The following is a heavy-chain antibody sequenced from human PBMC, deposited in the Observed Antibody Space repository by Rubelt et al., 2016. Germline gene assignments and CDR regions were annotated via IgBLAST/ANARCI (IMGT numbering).Heavy chain of an antibody. D-gene: IGHD4-17*01. CDR3: GRGCMIATVKGGWLDP. CDR2: IGDSGRTT. J-gene: IGHJ5*02. CDR1: GFTFSIFG. Sequence: GGGLIQPGGSLRLSCAASGFTFSIFGMSWVRQAPGKGLEWVSFIGDSGRTTYYADSVKGRFTISRDNSRNTLYLQMNSLRAEDTAVYYCGRGCMIATVKGGWLDPWGQGTLVTVSS. V-gene: IGHV3-23*01.